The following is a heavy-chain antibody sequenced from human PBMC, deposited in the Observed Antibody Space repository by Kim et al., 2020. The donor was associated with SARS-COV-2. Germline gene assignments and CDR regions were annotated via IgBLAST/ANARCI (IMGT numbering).Heavy chain of an antibody. V-gene: IGHV3-23*01. CDR3: AKDRGNVLLWFGSSGGWFDP. J-gene: IGHJ5*02. Sequence: RLTISRDNSKNTLYLQMNSLRAEDTAVYYCAKDRGNVLLWFGSSGGWFDPWGQGTLVTVSS. D-gene: IGHD3-10*01.